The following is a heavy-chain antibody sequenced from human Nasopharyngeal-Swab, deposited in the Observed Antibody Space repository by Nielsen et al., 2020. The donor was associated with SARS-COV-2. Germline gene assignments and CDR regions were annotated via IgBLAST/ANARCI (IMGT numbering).Heavy chain of an antibody. V-gene: IGHV1-18*01. J-gene: IGHJ4*02. CDR2: ISAYNGST. D-gene: IGHD2-2*01. CDR3: ARDQLLGYYFDY. CDR1: GYTFTSYG. Sequence: ASVKVSCKASGYTFTSYGISWVRQAPGQGLEWMGWISAYNGSTNYAQKLQGRVTMTTDTSTSTAYMELRSLRSDDTAVYYCARDQLLGYYFDYWGQGTLVTVSS.